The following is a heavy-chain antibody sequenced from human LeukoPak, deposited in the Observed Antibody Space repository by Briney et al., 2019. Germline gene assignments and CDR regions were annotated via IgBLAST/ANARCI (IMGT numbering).Heavy chain of an antibody. D-gene: IGHD3-10*01. CDR2: LRHDGINQ. CDR1: GFTFSSHG. V-gene: IGHV3-30*02. J-gene: IGHJ4*02. Sequence: GGSLRLSCAASGFTFSSHGIHWVRQTPGKGLEWVALLRHDGINQYYADSVKGRFTISRDTSKNTAYMQMNSLRAEDTAVYYCSTLPPSGDFDYWGQGTLVTVSS. CDR3: STLPPSGDFDY.